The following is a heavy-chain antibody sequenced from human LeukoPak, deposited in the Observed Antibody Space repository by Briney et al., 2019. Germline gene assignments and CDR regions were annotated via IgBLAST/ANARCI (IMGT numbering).Heavy chain of an antibody. CDR2: ISSSGSTI. Sequence: PGGSLRLSCAASGFTFSSYEMNWVRQAPGKGLEWVSYISSSGSTIYYADSVKGRCTISRDNAKNSLYLQMNSLRAEDTAVYYCAIIVVVVADTGPIDYWGQGTLVTVSS. J-gene: IGHJ4*02. CDR3: AIIVVVVADTGPIDY. CDR1: GFTFSSYE. V-gene: IGHV3-48*03. D-gene: IGHD2-15*01.